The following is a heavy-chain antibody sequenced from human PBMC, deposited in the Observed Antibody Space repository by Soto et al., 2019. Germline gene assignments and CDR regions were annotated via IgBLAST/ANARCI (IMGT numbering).Heavy chain of an antibody. CDR2: IIPIFGTA. CDR3: ARGQYCTNGVCYGRFDP. V-gene: IGHV1-69*01. Sequence: QVQLVQSGAEVKKPGSSVKVSCKASGGTFSSYAISWVRRAPGQGLEWMGGIIPIFGTANYAQKFQGRVTITADESTSTAYMELSSLRSEDTAVYYCARGQYCTNGVCYGRFDPWGQGTLVTVSS. D-gene: IGHD2-8*01. CDR1: GGTFSSYA. J-gene: IGHJ5*02.